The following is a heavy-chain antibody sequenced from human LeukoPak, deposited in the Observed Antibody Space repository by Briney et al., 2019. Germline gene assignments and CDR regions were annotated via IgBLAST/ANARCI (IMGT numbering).Heavy chain of an antibody. D-gene: IGHD3-10*01. V-gene: IGHV3-30-3*01. CDR2: ISYDGSNK. J-gene: IGHJ4*02. CDR1: GFTFSSYA. Sequence: PGGSLRLSCAASGFTFSSYAMHWVRQAPGKGLEWVAVISYDGSNKYYADSVKGRFTISRDNSKNTLYLQMNSLRAEDTAVYYCARESLSYGSGSYYNGFDYWGQGTLVTVSS. CDR3: ARESLSYGSGSYYNGFDY.